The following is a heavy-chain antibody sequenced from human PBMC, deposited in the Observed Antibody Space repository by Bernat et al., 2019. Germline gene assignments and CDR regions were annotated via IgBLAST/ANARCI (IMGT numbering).Heavy chain of an antibody. CDR3: AKGHSSDLVDACDI. V-gene: IGHV3-23*04. CDR1: GFTFSTNA. J-gene: IGHJ3*02. D-gene: IGHD3-22*01. Sequence: EVQLVESGGGLVQPGGSLRLSCAASGFTFSTNAMTWVRQAPGKGLEWVSGISGSGGTKNYADSVKGRFTISRDNSKNTLYLQMNSLRAEDTAVYSCAKGHSSDLVDACDIWGQGTMVTVSS. CDR2: ISGSGGTK.